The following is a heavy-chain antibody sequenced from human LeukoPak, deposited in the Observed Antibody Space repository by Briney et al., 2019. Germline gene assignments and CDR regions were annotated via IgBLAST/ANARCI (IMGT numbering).Heavy chain of an antibody. CDR3: ARLRGYSYGLYYFDY. V-gene: IGHV1-18*01. Sequence: ASVNVSCKASGYTFTSYGISWVRQAPGQGLEWMGWISAYNGNTNYAQKLQGRVTMTADTSTSTAYMELRSLRSDDTAVYYCARLRGYSYGLYYFDYWGQGTLVTVSS. D-gene: IGHD5-18*01. J-gene: IGHJ4*02. CDR1: GYTFTSYG. CDR2: ISAYNGNT.